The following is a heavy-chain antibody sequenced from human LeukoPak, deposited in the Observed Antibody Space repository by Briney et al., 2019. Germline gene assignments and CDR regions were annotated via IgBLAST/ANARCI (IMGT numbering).Heavy chain of an antibody. D-gene: IGHD2-2*01. V-gene: IGHV1-8*01. J-gene: IGHJ6*02. CDR1: GYTFTNYN. Sequence: ASVKVSCKASGYTFTNYNIDWVRQATGQGLEWMGWINPNSGRAGCVQKFQGRVTMTRDTSTSTVYMELSSLRSEDTAVYYCARDLGVVVPAATPYYYYYGMDVWGQGTTVTVSS. CDR3: ARDLGVVVPAATPYYYYYGMDV. CDR2: INPNSGRA.